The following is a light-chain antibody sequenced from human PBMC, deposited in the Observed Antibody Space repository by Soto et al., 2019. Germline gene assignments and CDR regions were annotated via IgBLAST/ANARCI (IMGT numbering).Light chain of an antibody. Sequence: QSVLTQPPSVSGAPGQRGTISYTGSSSNIGACYDVHWYQQLPGTAPKLLIYGNSNRPSGVPDRFSGSKSGTSASLAITGLQAEDEADDYCQSYDSSLSGFVVFGGGTKLTVL. J-gene: IGLJ2*01. CDR1: SSNIGACYD. V-gene: IGLV1-40*01. CDR2: GNS. CDR3: QSYDSSLSGFVV.